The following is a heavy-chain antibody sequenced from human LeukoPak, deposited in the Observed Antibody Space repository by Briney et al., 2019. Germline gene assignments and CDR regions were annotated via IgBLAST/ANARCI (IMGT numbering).Heavy chain of an antibody. J-gene: IGHJ4*02. CDR2: ISGSGGST. D-gene: IGHD1-20*01. V-gene: IGHV3-23*01. Sequence: PGGSLRLSCAASGFTFSSYAMSWVRQAPGKGLEWVSAISGSGGSTYYADSVKGRFTISRDNSKNTLYLQMNSLRAEDTAVYYCAKASTYNWNVPPKRFDYWGQGTLVTVSS. CDR3: AKASTYNWNVPPKRFDY. CDR1: GFTFSSYA.